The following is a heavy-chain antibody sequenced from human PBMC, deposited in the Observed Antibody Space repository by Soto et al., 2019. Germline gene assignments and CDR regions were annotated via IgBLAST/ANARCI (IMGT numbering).Heavy chain of an antibody. V-gene: IGHV4-39*01. Sequence: SETLSLTCTVSGGSISSSSYYWGWIRQPPGKGLEWIGSIYYSGSTYYSPSLKSRVTISVDTSKNQFSLKLSSVTAADTAVYYCRVAATPLEWDIFDYWGQGTLVT. D-gene: IGHD2-15*01. CDR1: GGSISSSSYY. J-gene: IGHJ4*02. CDR2: IYYSGST. CDR3: RVAATPLEWDIFDY.